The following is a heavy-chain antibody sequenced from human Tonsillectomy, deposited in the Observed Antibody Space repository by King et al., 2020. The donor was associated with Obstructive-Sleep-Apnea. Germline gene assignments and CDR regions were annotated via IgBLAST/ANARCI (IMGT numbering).Heavy chain of an antibody. CDR1: GGSINSGDYY. CDR2: IYHSGST. CDR3: ARWRGGSGNIDY. J-gene: IGHJ4*02. Sequence: VQLQESGPGLVKPSQTLSLTCTVSGGSINSGDYYWTWIRQPPGKGLEWIGFIYHSGSTYFNPPLRSRVTVSIDTSRNQFSLNLNSVTAADTAVYFCARWRGGSGNIDYWGQGILVTVSS. D-gene: IGHD3-10*01. V-gene: IGHV4-30-4*01.